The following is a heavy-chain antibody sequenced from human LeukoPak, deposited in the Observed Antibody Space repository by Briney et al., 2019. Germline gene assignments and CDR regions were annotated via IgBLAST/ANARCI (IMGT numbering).Heavy chain of an antibody. Sequence: GASVKVSCKASGYTLTGYYMHWVRQAPGQGLEWMGWINPNSGGTNYAQKFQGRVTMTRDTSISTAYMELSRLRSDDTAVYYCARVRGSGIGMDYWGQGTLVTVSS. V-gene: IGHV1-2*02. CDR2: INPNSGGT. D-gene: IGHD3-10*01. CDR1: GYTLTGYY. CDR3: ARVRGSGIGMDY. J-gene: IGHJ4*02.